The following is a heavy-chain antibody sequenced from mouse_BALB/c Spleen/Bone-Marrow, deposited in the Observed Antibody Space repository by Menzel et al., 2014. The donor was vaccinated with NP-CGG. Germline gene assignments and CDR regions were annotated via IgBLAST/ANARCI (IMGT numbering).Heavy chain of an antibody. V-gene: IGHV2-9*02. CDR3: ARALYYYGSSYYAMDY. J-gene: IGHJ4*01. D-gene: IGHD1-1*01. Sequence: QVQLQQSGPGLVAPSQSLSIACTVSGFSLTSYGVHWVRQPLGKGLEWLGAIWAGGTTDYNSALMSRLSIRKDNSKSQVFLKMNSLQSDNTAMYYWARALYYYGSSYYAMDYWGQGTSGSVTS. CDR2: IWAGGTT. CDR1: GFSLTSYG.